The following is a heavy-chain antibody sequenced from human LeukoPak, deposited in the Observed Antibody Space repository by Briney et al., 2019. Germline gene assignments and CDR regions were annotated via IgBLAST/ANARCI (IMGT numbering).Heavy chain of an antibody. J-gene: IGHJ4*02. Sequence: SETLSLTCTVSGGSISGYYWTWIRQPPGKGLEWIGYIYYSGGTNYNPSLKSRVTISVDTSKDQFSLKLSSVTAADTAVYYCARVRGRYSGYDLGGQLDYWGQGTLVTVSS. D-gene: IGHD5-12*01. CDR2: IYYSGGT. CDR1: GGSISGYY. CDR3: ARVRGRYSGYDLGGQLDY. V-gene: IGHV4-59*01.